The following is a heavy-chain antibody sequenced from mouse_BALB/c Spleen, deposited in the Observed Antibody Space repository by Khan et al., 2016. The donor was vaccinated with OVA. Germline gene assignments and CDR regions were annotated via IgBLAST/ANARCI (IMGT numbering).Heavy chain of an antibody. Sequence: QVQLKESGPDLVAPSQSLSITCTVSGFSLTTYGVHWVRQPPGKGLEWLGVIWSDGKTTYNSPLKSRLSISTDNSKSHVFLKMNRHQTDDTAMYHCARSNFYAMDYWGQGTSVTASS. D-gene: IGHD2-5*01. CDR1: GFSLTTYG. CDR2: IWSDGKT. V-gene: IGHV2-6-2*01. J-gene: IGHJ4*01. CDR3: ARSNFYAMDY.